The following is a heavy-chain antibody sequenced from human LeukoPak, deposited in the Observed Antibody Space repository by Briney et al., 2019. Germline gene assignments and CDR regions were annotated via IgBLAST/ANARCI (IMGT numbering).Heavy chain of an antibody. Sequence: GRSLRLSCAASGFSFNNFAMYWVRQAPGKGLEWVAHISYDGSSRYNEDSVKGRFTISRDDSKNTLYLQMNSLRAEDTAVYYCAKQILAYNWNDAGGLPVDYWGQGTLVTVSS. J-gene: IGHJ4*02. CDR3: AKQILAYNWNDAGGLPVDY. V-gene: IGHV3-30*18. CDR1: GFSFNNFA. D-gene: IGHD1-1*01. CDR2: ISYDGSSR.